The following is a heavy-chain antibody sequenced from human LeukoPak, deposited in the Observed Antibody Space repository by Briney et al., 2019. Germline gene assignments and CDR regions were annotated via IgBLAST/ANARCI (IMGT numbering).Heavy chain of an antibody. V-gene: IGHV4-34*01. CDR1: GGSFSGYY. Sequence: SETLSLTCAVYGGSFSGYYWSWIRQPPGKGLEWIGEINHSGSTNYNPSLKSRVTISVDTSKNQFSLKLSSVTAADTAVYYCARGPDPGKVGAAIYYYYGMDVWGQGTTVTVSS. J-gene: IGHJ6*02. CDR2: INHSGST. D-gene: IGHD1-26*01. CDR3: ARGPDPGKVGAAIYYYYGMDV.